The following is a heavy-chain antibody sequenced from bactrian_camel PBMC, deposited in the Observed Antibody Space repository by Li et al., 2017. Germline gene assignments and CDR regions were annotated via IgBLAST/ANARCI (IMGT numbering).Heavy chain of an antibody. CDR2: IYKDGSNT. CDR1: GFTISGNL. Sequence: HVQLVESGGGLVQPGGSLRLSCAASGFTISGNLMSWVRQAPGKGLEWVSSIYKDGSNTDYADSVKGRFTISQDNAKHTVYLQMNSLKPEDTAVYYCVADLPGREVAAPSCSELSRADFGYWGQGTQVTVS. V-gene: IGHV3-2*01. J-gene: IGHJ6*01. CDR3: VADLPGREVAAPSCSELSRADFGY. D-gene: IGHD6*01.